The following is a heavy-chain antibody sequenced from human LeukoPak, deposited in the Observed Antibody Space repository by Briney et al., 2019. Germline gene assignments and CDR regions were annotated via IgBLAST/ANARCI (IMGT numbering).Heavy chain of an antibody. CDR2: IKRKTDGETT. CDR1: GFTFSNAW. Sequence: GGSLRLSCAASGFTFSNAWMSWVRQAPGKGLEWVGRIKRKTDGETTDYTAPVKGRFTISRDDSKNTLYLQMNSLKTGDTALYYCTTGLSVAGIDSWGQGTLVTVSS. J-gene: IGHJ4*02. D-gene: IGHD6-19*01. V-gene: IGHV3-15*01. CDR3: TTGLSVAGIDS.